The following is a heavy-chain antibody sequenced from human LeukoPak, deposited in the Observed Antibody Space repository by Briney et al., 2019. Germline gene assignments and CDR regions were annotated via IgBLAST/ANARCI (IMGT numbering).Heavy chain of an antibody. CDR3: AKDRWELLGVDY. Sequence: PGGSLRLSCAASGFTLSNYAMNWVRQAPGKGLEWVAVISYDGSNKYYADSVKGRFTISRDNSKNTLYLQMNSLRAEDTAVYYCAKDRWELLGVDYWGQGTLVTVSS. CDR2: ISYDGSNK. V-gene: IGHV3-30*18. J-gene: IGHJ4*02. D-gene: IGHD1-26*01. CDR1: GFTLSNYA.